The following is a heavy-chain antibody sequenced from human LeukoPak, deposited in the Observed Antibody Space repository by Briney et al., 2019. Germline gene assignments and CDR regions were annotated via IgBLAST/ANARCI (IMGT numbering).Heavy chain of an antibody. CDR2: IYYSGST. J-gene: IGHJ3*02. V-gene: IGHV4-39*01. D-gene: IGHD3-9*01. Sequence: SETLSLTCTVSGGSISSSSYYWGWIRQPPGKGLEWIGSIYYSGSTYYNPSLKSRVTISVDTSKNQFSLKLSSVTAADTAVYYCARAPIVLRYRADAFDIWGQGTMVTVSS. CDR1: GGSISSSSYY. CDR3: ARAPIVLRYRADAFDI.